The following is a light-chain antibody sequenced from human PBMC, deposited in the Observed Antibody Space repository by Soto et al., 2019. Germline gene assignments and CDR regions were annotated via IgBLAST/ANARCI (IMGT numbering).Light chain of an antibody. CDR3: QQYDTWPLT. Sequence: EILMTQSPGTLSVSTGEGATLSCRASQSVDNNLAWYQQKPSQAPRLLIYGASTRPTGIPDRFSGSGSGTEFNLTISSLQSEDFAVYYCQQYDTWPLTFGGGTKVEIK. V-gene: IGKV3D-15*01. J-gene: IGKJ4*01. CDR2: GAS. CDR1: QSVDNN.